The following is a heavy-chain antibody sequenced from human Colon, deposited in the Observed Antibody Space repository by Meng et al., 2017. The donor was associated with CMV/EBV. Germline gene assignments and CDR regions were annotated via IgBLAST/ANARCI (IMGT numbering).Heavy chain of an antibody. Sequence: GESLKISCAASGFTFSRNGMHWVRQAPGKGLEWVAVIWYDGTDKFYADSVKGRFTISRDNSMDTVYLQMDSLTAEDTAVYYCAKDVVNRGWRENLWGRGTTVTVSS. D-gene: IGHD6-19*01. CDR1: GFTFSRNG. CDR3: AKDVVNRGWRENL. CDR2: IWYDGTDK. J-gene: IGHJ6*02. V-gene: IGHV3-33*03.